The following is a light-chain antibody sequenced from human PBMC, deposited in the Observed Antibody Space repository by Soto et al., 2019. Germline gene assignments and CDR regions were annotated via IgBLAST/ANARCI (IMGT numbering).Light chain of an antibody. CDR1: QSVNTY. V-gene: IGKV1-39*01. CDR2: AAS. CDR3: QQGYSNPST. Sequence: DIQMTQSPSSLSAPVGDRVTITCRASQSVNTYLHWYQQKPGKAPKLLIFAASNLQSGVPSRFSGSGSGTNFTLSLNXLQPEDCATYYCQQGYSNPSTFGQGTKV. J-gene: IGKJ1*01.